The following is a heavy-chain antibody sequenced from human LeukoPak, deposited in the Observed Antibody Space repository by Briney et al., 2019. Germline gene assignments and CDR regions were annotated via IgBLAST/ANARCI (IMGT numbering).Heavy chain of an antibody. CDR3: ARAWSQAFDS. Sequence: GGSLRLSCAASGFTVSSNYMSWVRQAPGKGLEWVSVIYSGGSTYYADSVKGRFTISRHNSKNTLYLQMNSLRAEDTAVCYCARAWSQAFDSWGQGTLVTVSS. V-gene: IGHV3-53*04. J-gene: IGHJ4*02. D-gene: IGHD2-15*01. CDR2: IYSGGST. CDR1: GFTVSSNY.